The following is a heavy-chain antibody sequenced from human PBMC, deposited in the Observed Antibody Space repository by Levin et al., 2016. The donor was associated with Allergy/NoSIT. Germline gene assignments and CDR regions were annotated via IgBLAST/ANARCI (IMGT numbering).Heavy chain of an antibody. J-gene: IGHJ3*01. D-gene: IGHD3-10*01. V-gene: IGHV2-5*01. CDR2: IYWNDDN. CDR3: AHSVGSVRLVERAFDV. Sequence: SGPTLVKPTQTLTLTCTFSGFSLSTSGMGVGWIRQPPGKALEWLAFIYWNDDNRYSGSLRSRLTITKDTSKNQVVLTMTNMDPVDTGTYYCAHSVGSVRLVERAFDVWGQGTMVTVSS. CDR1: GFSLSTSGMG.